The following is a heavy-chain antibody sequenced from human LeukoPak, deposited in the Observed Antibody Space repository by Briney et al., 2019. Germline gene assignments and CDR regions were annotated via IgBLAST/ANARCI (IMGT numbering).Heavy chain of an antibody. V-gene: IGHV3-66*02. D-gene: IGHD3-3*01. CDR1: GFTVSNNY. J-gene: IGHJ6*03. CDR3: AGVASSGPFYYYMDV. Sequence: PGGSLRLSCAASGFTVSNNYMIWVRQAPGKGLECISVIYSGGSPFYADSVKGRFTISRDNSENTLSLQMNSLRAEDTAVYYCAGVASSGPFYYYMDVWGKGSTVTVPS. CDR2: IYSGGSP.